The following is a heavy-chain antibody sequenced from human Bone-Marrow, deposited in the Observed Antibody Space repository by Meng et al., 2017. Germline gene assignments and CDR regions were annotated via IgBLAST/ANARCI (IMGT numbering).Heavy chain of an antibody. Sequence: VQPVTSGAEVKKPGASVKVSCKASGYTLTNYAINWLRQAPGQGLEWMGWIDTKTGNPTYAQGFRGRLVFSLDTSVSTTYLEISGLKADDTAVYYCTRDGYLDCSRTNCFDYWGQGTLVTVSS. D-gene: IGHD2-2*01. CDR3: TRDGYLDCSRTNCFDY. CDR2: IDTKTGNP. V-gene: IGHV7-4-1*02. CDR1: GYTLTNYA. J-gene: IGHJ4*02.